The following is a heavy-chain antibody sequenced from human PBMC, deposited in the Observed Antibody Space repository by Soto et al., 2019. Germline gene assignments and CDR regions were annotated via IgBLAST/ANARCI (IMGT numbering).Heavy chain of an antibody. Sequence: PSATLSLTCTFSGGSISSGGYYWSLIRQHPGKGLEWIGYIYYSGSTYYNPSLKSRVTISVDTSKNKFSLKLSSVTAADTAVYYCAREPYYEVGSGYPAYGFDPWGQGTLVTVSS. V-gene: IGHV4-31*03. CDR3: AREPYYEVGSGYPAYGFDP. CDR2: IYYSGST. CDR1: GGSISSGGYY. D-gene: IGHD3-3*01. J-gene: IGHJ5*02.